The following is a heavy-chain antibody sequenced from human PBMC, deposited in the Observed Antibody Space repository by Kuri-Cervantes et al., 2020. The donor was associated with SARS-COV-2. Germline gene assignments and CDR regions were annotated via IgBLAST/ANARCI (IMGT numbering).Heavy chain of an antibody. D-gene: IGHD2-21*01. V-gene: IGHV3-23*01. CDR2: ISGSGGST. CDR3: AKTPIVVVIAITYYFDY. CDR1: GFTFSSYA. Sequence: ETLSLTCAASGFTFSSYAMSWVRQAPGKGLEWVSAISGSGGSTYYADSVKGRFTISRDNSKNTLYLQMNSLRAEDTAAYYCAKTPIVVVIAITYYFDYWGQGTLVTVSS. J-gene: IGHJ4*02.